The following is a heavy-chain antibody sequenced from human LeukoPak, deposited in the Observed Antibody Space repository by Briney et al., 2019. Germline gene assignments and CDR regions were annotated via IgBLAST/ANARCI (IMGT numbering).Heavy chain of an antibody. CDR1: GGSISSGSYS. V-gene: IGHV4-30-2*01. CDR2: IYHRGST. CDR3: ARDRRDRNVVVPDAPAAYGMDV. J-gene: IGHJ6*02. Sequence: PSETLSLTCAVSGGSISSGSYSWSWVRQPPGKGLEWIGYIYHRGSTYYNPSLKSRVTMSLDRSNNQFSLNLSSVTAADTAVYYCARDRRDRNVVVPDAPAAYGMDVWGQGTTVTVSS. D-gene: IGHD2-2*01.